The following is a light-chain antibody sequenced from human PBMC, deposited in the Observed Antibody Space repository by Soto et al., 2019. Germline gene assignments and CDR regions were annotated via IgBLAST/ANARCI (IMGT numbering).Light chain of an antibody. Sequence: EIVLTQSPATRSVSPGERATLSCRASQSVSNNYLAWSQQKPGQAPRLLIYGASNRATGIPDRISGSGSGTDFTLTISRLAPEDFAVYYCQQYGSSGTFGQGTKVDIK. CDR2: GAS. J-gene: IGKJ1*01. CDR1: QSVSNNY. CDR3: QQYGSSGT. V-gene: IGKV3-20*01.